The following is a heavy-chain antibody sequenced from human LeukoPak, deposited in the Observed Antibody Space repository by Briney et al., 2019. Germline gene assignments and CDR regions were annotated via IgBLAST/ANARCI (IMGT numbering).Heavy chain of an antibody. D-gene: IGHD4-17*01. V-gene: IGHV1-69*13. CDR3: TREGTVTTFDY. Sequence: GASVKVSCKASGGTFSSYAISWVRQAPGQGLEWMGGIIPIFGTANYAQKFQGRATITADESTSTAYMELSSLRSEDTAVYYCTREGTVTTFDYWGQGTLVTVSS. J-gene: IGHJ4*02. CDR2: IIPIFGTA. CDR1: GGTFSSYA.